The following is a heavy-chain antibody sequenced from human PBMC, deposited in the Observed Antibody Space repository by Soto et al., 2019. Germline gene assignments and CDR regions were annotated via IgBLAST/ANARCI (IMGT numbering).Heavy chain of an antibody. CDR3: ARGPYSSGSI. CDR2: IYPGDSDT. CDR1: GYSFTSPW. D-gene: IGHD6-19*01. J-gene: IGHJ3*02. V-gene: IGHV5-51*01. Sequence: PWESLKISCQGSGYSFTSPWIGWVRQMPGKGLEWMGIIYPGDSDTRYSPSFQGQVTISAAKSISTAYLQWSSLRASDTAIYYCARGPYSSGSIWGEGTMVTVSS.